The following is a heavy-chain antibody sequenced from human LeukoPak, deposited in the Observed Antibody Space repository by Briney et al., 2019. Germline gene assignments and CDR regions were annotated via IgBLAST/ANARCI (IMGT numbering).Heavy chain of an antibody. CDR3: ATRDGYNYYYYMDV. J-gene: IGHJ6*03. Sequence: RPSETLSLTRTVSGGSISSSSYYWSWIRQPPGKGLEWIGEINHSGSTNYNPSLKSRVTISVDTSKNQFSLKLSSVTAADTAVYYCATRDGYNYYYYMDVWGKGTTVTISS. D-gene: IGHD5-24*01. CDR2: INHSGST. CDR1: GGSISSSSYY. V-gene: IGHV4-39*07.